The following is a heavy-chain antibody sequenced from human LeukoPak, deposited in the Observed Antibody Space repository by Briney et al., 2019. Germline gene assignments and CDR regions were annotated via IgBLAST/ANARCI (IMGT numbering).Heavy chain of an antibody. Sequence: GGSLRLSCAASGFTVSSNYMSWVRQAPGKGLEWVSVIYSGGYTYYADSVKGRFTISRDNSKNTLYLQMNSLRAEDTAVYYCAKDGNSGYDSYGMDVWGQGTTVTVSS. CDR2: IYSGGYT. CDR3: AKDGNSGYDSYGMDV. J-gene: IGHJ6*02. D-gene: IGHD2/OR15-2a*01. V-gene: IGHV3-66*02. CDR1: GFTVSSNY.